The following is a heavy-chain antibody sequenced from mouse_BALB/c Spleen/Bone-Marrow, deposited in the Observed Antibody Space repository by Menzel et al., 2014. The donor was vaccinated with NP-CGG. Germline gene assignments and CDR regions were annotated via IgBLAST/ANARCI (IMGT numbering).Heavy chain of an antibody. Sequence: LQQPGSELVRPGASVKLSCKASGYTFTSYWRHWVKQRPGQGLEWIGNNYPGSGSTNYDEKFKSKATLTVDTSSSTAYMQLSSLTSENSAVYFCTREDRDWYFDVWGAGTTVTVSS. CDR2: NYPGSGST. J-gene: IGHJ1*01. CDR3: TREDRDWYFDV. V-gene: IGHV1S22*01. CDR1: GYTFTSYW.